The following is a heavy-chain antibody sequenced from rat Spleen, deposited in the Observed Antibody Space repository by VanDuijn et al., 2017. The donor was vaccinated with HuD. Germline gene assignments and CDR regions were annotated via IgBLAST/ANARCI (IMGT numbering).Heavy chain of an antibody. J-gene: IGHJ4*01. CDR2: MWSHGGT. Sequence: QVQLKESGPGLVQPSQTLSLTCTVSGLSLTTNSVSWIRQPPGKGLEWMGVMWSHGGTDYNSAIKSRLSISRDTSKSQVFLKMNSPENEDTAMYYCTRSPYTNYVMDVWGQGASVTVSS. CDR3: TRSPYTNYVMDV. V-gene: IGHV2-47*01. CDR1: GLSLTTNS. D-gene: IGHD1-6*01.